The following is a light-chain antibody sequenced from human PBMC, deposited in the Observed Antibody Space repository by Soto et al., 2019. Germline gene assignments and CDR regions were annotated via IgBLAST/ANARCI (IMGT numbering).Light chain of an antibody. CDR2: AAS. Sequence: DIQMTQSPSSLSASVGDRVTITCRASQGIRNDLNWYQQKAGKAPKHLIDAASRLQSGVPSRFSGSGSGTDFTLTISSLQPEDFAPYYCLQYNSYPRTFGPGTKVEIK. CDR3: LQYNSYPRT. J-gene: IGKJ1*01. CDR1: QGIRND. V-gene: IGKV1-17*01.